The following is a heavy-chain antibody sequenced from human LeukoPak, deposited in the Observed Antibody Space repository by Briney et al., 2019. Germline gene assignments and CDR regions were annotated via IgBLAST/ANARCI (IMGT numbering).Heavy chain of an antibody. CDR3: ARGSHYDILTGYWFDY. CDR2: IYTSGST. V-gene: IGHV4-4*07. CDR1: GGSISSYY. J-gene: IGHJ4*02. Sequence: PSETLSLTCTVSGGSISSYYWSWIRQPAGKGLEWIGRIYTSGSTNYNPSLKSRVTMSVDTSKNQFSLKLSSVTAADTAVYYCARGSHYDILTGYWFDYWGQGTLVTVSS. D-gene: IGHD3-9*01.